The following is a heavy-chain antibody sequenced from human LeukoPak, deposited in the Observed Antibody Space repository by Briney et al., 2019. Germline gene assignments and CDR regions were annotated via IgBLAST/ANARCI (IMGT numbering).Heavy chain of an antibody. Sequence: GGSLRLSCSPSGLTFSSHGVPGARQAPGKGREGLAFIRYDGSNTYYADSVKGRFTISRDNSKSTLYLQMNRLRAEDTAVYYCAKPRPGPGAFDIWGQGTMVTVSS. CDR2: IRYDGSNT. CDR3: AKPRPGPGAFDI. J-gene: IGHJ3*02. D-gene: IGHD1-14*01. CDR1: GLTFSSHG. V-gene: IGHV3-30*02.